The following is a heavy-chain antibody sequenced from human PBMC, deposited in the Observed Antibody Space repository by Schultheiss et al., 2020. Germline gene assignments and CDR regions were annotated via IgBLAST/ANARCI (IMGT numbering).Heavy chain of an antibody. Sequence: GGSLRLSCAASGFTFSSYWMNWVRQAPGKGLEWVGRIKSKTDGGTTDYAAPVKGRFTISRDDSKNTLYLQMNSLKTEDTAVYYCTTAGLGYCTGGVCEALDYWGQGTLVTVSS. CDR3: TTAGLGYCTGGVCEALDY. D-gene: IGHD2-8*02. CDR2: IKSKTDGGTT. V-gene: IGHV3-15*07. CDR1: GFTFSSYW. J-gene: IGHJ4*02.